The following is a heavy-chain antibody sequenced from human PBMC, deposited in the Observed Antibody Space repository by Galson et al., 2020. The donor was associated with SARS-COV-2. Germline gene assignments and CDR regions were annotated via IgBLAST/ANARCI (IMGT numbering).Heavy chain of an antibody. CDR3: AKDGEAGNSYYYFDY. J-gene: IGHJ4*02. V-gene: IGHV3-23*03. CDR2: IIYSGGST. CDR1: GFTFSNYA. Sequence: GESLKISCAASGFTFSNYAMSWVRQAPGQGLEWVSIIYSGGSTYYADSVKGRFTISRDNSKNTLYLQMNSLRPEDTAIYYCAKDGEAGNSYYYFDYWGQGTLVTVSS. D-gene: IGHD3-10*01.